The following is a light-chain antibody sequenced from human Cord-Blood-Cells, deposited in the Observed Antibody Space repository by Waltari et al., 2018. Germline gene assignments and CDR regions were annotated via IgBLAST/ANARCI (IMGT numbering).Light chain of an antibody. J-gene: IGKJ2*01. V-gene: IGKV1-39*01. CDR1: QSLSSY. CDR3: QQSYSTPPYT. Sequence: DIQMTQSPSSLSASVGDRVTITGRASQSLSSYLNWYQQKPGKAPKLLIYAASSLQSGVPSRFSGSGSGTDFTLTISSLQPEDFATYYCQQSYSTPPYTFGQGTKLEIK. CDR2: AAS.